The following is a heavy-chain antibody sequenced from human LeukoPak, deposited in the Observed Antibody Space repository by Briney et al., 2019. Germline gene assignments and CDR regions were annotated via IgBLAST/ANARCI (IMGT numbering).Heavy chain of an antibody. V-gene: IGHV3-30*09. J-gene: IGHJ4*02. CDR3: ARVIQWLIDY. Sequence: GGSLRLSCAASGFTFSSYAMHWVRQAPGKGLEWVAVISYDGSNKYYADSGKGRFAISRDNSKNTLYLQMNSLRAEDTAVYYCARVIQWLIDYWGQGTLVTVSS. CDR2: ISYDGSNK. D-gene: IGHD5-12*01. CDR1: GFTFSSYA.